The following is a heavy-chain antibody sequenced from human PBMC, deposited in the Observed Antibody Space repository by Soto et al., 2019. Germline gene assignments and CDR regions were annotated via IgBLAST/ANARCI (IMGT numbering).Heavy chain of an antibody. Sequence: EVQLVNSGGGLVQPGGSLRLSCVASGFTFSSYGMNWVRQAPGKGLEWVSYISSGRVTTNYADSVKGRFTISRDNAKSSLYLQLTSLRDDDTAVYYCARGGAARPDYWGQGTLVIVSS. J-gene: IGHJ4*02. CDR2: ISSGRVTT. V-gene: IGHV3-48*02. D-gene: IGHD2-15*01. CDR1: GFTFSSYG. CDR3: ARGGAARPDY.